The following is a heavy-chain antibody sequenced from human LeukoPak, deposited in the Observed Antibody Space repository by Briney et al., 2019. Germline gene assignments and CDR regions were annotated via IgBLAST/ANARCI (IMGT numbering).Heavy chain of an antibody. Sequence: PGGSLRLSCAASGFTFSSYGMHWVRQAPGKGLEWVAFIRYDGSNKFYTDSVKGRFTISRDNSKDTLYLQMNSLRAEDTAVYYCARVFGLGAAYDYWGQGTLVTVSS. CDR3: ARVFGLGAAYDY. J-gene: IGHJ4*02. CDR1: GFTFSSYG. V-gene: IGHV3-30*02. CDR2: IRYDGSNK. D-gene: IGHD2-15*01.